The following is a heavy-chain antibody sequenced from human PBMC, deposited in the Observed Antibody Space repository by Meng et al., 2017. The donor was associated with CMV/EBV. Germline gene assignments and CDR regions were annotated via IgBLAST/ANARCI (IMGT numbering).Heavy chain of an antibody. J-gene: IGHJ6*02. CDR1: GGSISSGDYY. CDR2: IYYSGST. Sequence: LRLSCTVSGGSISSGDYYWSWIRQPPGKGLEWIGYIYYSGSTYYNPSLKSRVTISVDTSKNQFSLKLSSVTAADTAVYYCARGISFNFVVVTLYYYYGMDVWGQGTTVTVSS. D-gene: IGHD3-3*01. V-gene: IGHV4-30-4*08. CDR3: ARGISFNFVVVTLYYYYGMDV.